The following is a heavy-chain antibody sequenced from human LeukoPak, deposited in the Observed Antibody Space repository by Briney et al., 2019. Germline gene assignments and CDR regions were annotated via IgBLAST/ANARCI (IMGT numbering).Heavy chain of an antibody. CDR1: GGTFSSCA. V-gene: IGHV1-69*04. CDR2: IIPILGIA. D-gene: IGHD6-6*01. J-gene: IGHJ4*02. CDR3: ARGSSMVSSSFDY. Sequence: ASVKVSCKASGGTFSSCAISWVRQAPGQGLEWMGRIIPILGIANYAQKFQGRVTITADKSTSTAYMELSSLRSEDTAVYYCARGSSMVSSSFDYWGQGTLVTVSS.